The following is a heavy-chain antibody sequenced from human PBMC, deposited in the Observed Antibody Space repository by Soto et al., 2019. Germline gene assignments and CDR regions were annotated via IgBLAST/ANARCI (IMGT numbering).Heavy chain of an antibody. CDR2: ISGSGSST. CDR3: AKDICTGGSCYWGFDY. J-gene: IGHJ4*02. Sequence: EVQLLESGGGLVQPGGSLRLSCAASGFTFSSYAMNWVRQAPGKGLEWVSAISGSGSSTFYADSVKGRFTISRDNSKNTLYLQMNSLRAEDTAVYNCAKDICTGGSCYWGFDYWGQGTLVTVSS. CDR1: GFTFSSYA. V-gene: IGHV3-23*01. D-gene: IGHD2-15*01.